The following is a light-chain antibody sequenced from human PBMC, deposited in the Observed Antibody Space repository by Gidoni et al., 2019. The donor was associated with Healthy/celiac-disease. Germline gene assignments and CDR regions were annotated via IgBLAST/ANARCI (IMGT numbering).Light chain of an antibody. CDR3: QQYNILWT. CDR2: KAS. Sequence: DIQMTQSPSTLSASVGDRVTITCRASQSISSWLAWYQQKPGKAPKLLIYKASSLESGVPSRFSGSGSGTEFTLTISSLQPDDFATYYCQQYNILWTFXXXTKLEIK. J-gene: IGKJ2*02. CDR1: QSISSW. V-gene: IGKV1-5*03.